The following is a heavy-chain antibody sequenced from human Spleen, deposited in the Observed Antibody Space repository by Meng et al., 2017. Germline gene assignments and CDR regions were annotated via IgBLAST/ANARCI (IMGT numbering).Heavy chain of an antibody. CDR3: ARGKGIAVAGIGRLDY. D-gene: IGHD6-19*01. CDR1: GGSFSVYY. Sequence: GSLRLSCVVSGGSFSVYYWSWIRQPPGKGLEWIGEINHSGSTNYNPSLKSRVTISVDTSKNQFSLKLSSVTAADTAVYYCARGKGIAVAGIGRLDYWGQGTLVTVSS. CDR2: INHSGST. J-gene: IGHJ4*02. V-gene: IGHV4-34*01.